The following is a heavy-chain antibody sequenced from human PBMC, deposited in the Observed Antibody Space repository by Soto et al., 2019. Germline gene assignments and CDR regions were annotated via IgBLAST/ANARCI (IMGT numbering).Heavy chain of an antibody. V-gene: IGHV1-8*01. D-gene: IGHD3-9*01. Sequence: ASVNVSCKASGYTFNSYDINWVRQATGQGLEWMGWMNPNSGNTGYAQKFQGRVTMTRNTSISTAYMELSSLRSEDTAVYYCARDGDILTGYFPGTLDYWGQGTLVNVSS. CDR1: GYTFNSYD. CDR3: ARDGDILTGYFPGTLDY. J-gene: IGHJ4*02. CDR2: MNPNSGNT.